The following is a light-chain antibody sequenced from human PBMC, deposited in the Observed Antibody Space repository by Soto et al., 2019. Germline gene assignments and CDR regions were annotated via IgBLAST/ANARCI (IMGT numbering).Light chain of an antibody. V-gene: IGKV3-20*01. CDR3: QQYGSSPYT. J-gene: IGKJ2*01. CDR1: QSVTSSY. CDR2: GES. Sequence: EIVLTQSPGTLSLSPGERATLSCRASQSVTSSYLAWYQQKPGQAPRLLIYGESSRATGIPDRFSGSGSGTDFTLNISRLEPEDFAVYYCQQYGSSPYTFGQGNKLEIK.